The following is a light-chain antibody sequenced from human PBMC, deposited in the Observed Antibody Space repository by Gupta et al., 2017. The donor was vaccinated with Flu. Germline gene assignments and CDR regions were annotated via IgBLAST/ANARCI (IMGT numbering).Light chain of an antibody. CDR1: QDISNY. CDR3: QQYGNLLWT. V-gene: IGKV1-33*01. J-gene: IGKJ1*01. Sequence: DIQMTQSPSSLSASVGDRVTIPCQASQDISNYLNWYQQKPGKAPKLLIYDASNLETGVPSRFSGSGSGTDFTFTISSLQPEDIATYYCQQYGNLLWTFGQGTKVEI. CDR2: DAS.